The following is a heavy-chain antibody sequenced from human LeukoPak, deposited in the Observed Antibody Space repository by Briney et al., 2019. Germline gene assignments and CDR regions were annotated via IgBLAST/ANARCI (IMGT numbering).Heavy chain of an antibody. CDR2: ISSSSSYI. J-gene: IGHJ6*01. CDR3: ARMAGILTGYYHSYGMDG. Sequence: GGSLRLSCAASGFTFSSYSMNWVRQAPGKGLEWVSSISSSSSYIYYADSVKGRFTISRDNAKNSLYLQMNSLRAEDTAVYYCARMAGILTGYYHSYGMDGGRKRTSVTAYS. V-gene: IGHV3-21*01. D-gene: IGHD3-9*01. CDR1: GFTFSSYS.